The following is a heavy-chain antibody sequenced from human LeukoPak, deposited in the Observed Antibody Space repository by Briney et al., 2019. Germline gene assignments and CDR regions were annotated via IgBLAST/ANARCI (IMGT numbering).Heavy chain of an antibody. Sequence: PGGSLRLSCAASGFTFSNFGMNWVRQAPGKGLEWVSGITSSDSRAYYADSVKGRFTISRDNSKKTLYLQMNSLRVEDTALYYCALLTMTEDWFDPWGQGTLVTVSS. D-gene: IGHD2-15*01. V-gene: IGHV3-23*01. CDR2: ITSSDSRA. CDR3: ALLTMTEDWFDP. J-gene: IGHJ5*02. CDR1: GFTFSNFG.